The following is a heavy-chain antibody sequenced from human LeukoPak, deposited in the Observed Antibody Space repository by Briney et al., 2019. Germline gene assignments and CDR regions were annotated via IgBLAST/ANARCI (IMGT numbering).Heavy chain of an antibody. CDR2: IYHSGST. CDR1: GYSISSGYY. CDR3: ARLTYYDFWSGYPYFDY. V-gene: IGHV4-38-2*01. J-gene: IGHJ4*02. D-gene: IGHD3-3*01. Sequence: PSETLSLTCAVSGYSISSGYYWGWIRQPPGKGLEWIGSIYHSGSTYYNPSLKSRVTISVDTSKNQFSLKLSSVTAADTAVYYCARLTYYDFWSGYPYFDYWGQGTPVTVSS.